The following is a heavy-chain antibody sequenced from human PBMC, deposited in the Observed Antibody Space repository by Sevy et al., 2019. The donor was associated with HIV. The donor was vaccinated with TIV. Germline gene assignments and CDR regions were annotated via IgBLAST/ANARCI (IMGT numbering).Heavy chain of an antibody. CDR2: ISYDGSNK. CDR3: ARDGHIVLMVYVMDV. Sequence: GGSLRLSCAASGFTFSSYAMHWVRQAPGKGLEWVAVISYDGSNKYYADSVKGRFTISRDNSKNTLYLQMNSLRAEDTAVYYCARDGHIVLMVYVMDVWGQGTMVTVSS. V-gene: IGHV3-30*04. J-gene: IGHJ6*02. D-gene: IGHD2-8*01. CDR1: GFTFSSYA.